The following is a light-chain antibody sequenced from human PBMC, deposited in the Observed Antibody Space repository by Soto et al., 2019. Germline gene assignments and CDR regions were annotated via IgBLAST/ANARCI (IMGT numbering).Light chain of an antibody. Sequence: DIQLTQSPSFLSASVGDRVTITCRASQDITYYLAWYQQKPGEAPKLLIFGASTLQSGVPSRFSGSGSGTEFTLTISSLQPEDFATYYCQQLNIYSMFTFGPGTKVDIK. CDR2: GAS. J-gene: IGKJ3*01. CDR3: QQLNIYSMFT. V-gene: IGKV1-9*01. CDR1: QDITYY.